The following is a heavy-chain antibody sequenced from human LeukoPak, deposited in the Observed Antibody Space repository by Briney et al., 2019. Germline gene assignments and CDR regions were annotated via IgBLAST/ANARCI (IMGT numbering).Heavy chain of an antibody. CDR2: IIPIFGTA. CDR3: ARDNSVEWLVGHGDY. J-gene: IGHJ4*02. D-gene: IGHD6-19*01. CDR1: GGTFSSYA. Sequence: SVKVSCKASGGTFSSYAISWVRQAPGQGLEWMGGIIPIFGTANYAQKFQGRVTITADESTSTAYMELSSLRSEDTAVYYCARDNSVEWLVGHGDYWGQGTLVTVSS. V-gene: IGHV1-69*01.